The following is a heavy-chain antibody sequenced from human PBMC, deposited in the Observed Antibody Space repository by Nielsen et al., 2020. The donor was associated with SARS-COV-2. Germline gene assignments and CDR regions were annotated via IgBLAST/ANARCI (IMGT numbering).Heavy chain of an antibody. D-gene: IGHD2-21*02. CDR3: ARHECPGNGGGDCLLSC. J-gene: IGHJ4*02. CDR1: GYSFTSYW. CDR2: IYPGDSDT. V-gene: IGHV5-51*01. Sequence: GGSLRLSCKGSGYSFTSYWIGWVRQMPGKGLEWMGIIYPGDSDTRYSPSFQGQVTISADKSISTAYLQWSSLKASDTAMYYCARHECPGNGGGDCLLSCWGQGTLVTVSS.